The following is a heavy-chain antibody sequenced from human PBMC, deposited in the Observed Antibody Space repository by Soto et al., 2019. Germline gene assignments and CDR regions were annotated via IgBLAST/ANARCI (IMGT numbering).Heavy chain of an antibody. CDR2: IIPIFGTA. Sequence: VASVKVSCKASGGTFSSYAISWVRQAPGQGLEWMGGIIPIFGTANYAQKFQGRVTITADKSTSTAYMELSSLRSEDTAVYYCASRTNKNDAFDIWGQGTMVTVSS. CDR1: GGTFSSYA. D-gene: IGHD2-8*01. CDR3: ASRTNKNDAFDI. V-gene: IGHV1-69*06. J-gene: IGHJ3*02.